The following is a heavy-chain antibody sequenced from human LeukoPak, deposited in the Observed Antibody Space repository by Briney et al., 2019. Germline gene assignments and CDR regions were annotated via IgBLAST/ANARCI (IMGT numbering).Heavy chain of an antibody. CDR1: GFTFSDYY. CDR2: IKQNGSEK. V-gene: IGHV3-7*01. CDR3: ASIYNFWSGYHYTGGFDY. J-gene: IGHJ4*02. D-gene: IGHD3-3*01. Sequence: GGSLRLSCAASGFTFSDYYMSWIRQAPGKGLEWVANIKQNGSEKYYVDSVKGRFTNSRDNAKNSLYLQMNSLRAEDTAVYYCASIYNFWSGYHYTGGFDYWGQGTLVTVSS.